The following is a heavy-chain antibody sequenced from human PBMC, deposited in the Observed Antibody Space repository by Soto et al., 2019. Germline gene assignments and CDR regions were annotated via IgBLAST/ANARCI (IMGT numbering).Heavy chain of an antibody. CDR1: DGSIRSAGYS. CDR2: IFHTGST. V-gene: IGHV4-30-2*01. J-gene: IGHJ5*02. CDR3: AIGRDWFGP. Sequence: QVQLQESGSGLVKPSQTLSVTCAVSDGSIRSAGYSWTWIRQPPGKGLEWIGYIFHTGSTYYNPSLKSRVTISLDTSQNQVSLNLRSVTAVDTAVYYCAIGRDWFGPWGQGTLVTVSS.